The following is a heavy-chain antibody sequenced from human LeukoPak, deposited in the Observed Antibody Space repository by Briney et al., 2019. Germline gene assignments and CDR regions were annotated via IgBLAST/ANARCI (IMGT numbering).Heavy chain of an antibody. Sequence: PGGSLRLSCAASAFRFSNYAMNWVRQAPGKGLEWISTISSSGSSTYYADSVRGRFTISRDNSKNTLYLQMNSLRAEDTAVYYCAKDGPASWGYFDYWGQGTLVTVSS. V-gene: IGHV3-23*01. CDR3: AKDGPASWGYFDY. D-gene: IGHD7-27*01. J-gene: IGHJ4*02. CDR2: ISSSGSST. CDR1: AFRFSNYA.